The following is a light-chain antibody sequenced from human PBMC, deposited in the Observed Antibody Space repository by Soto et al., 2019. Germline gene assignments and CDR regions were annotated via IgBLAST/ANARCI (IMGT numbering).Light chain of an antibody. CDR3: QQYHNLWT. CDR2: RAS. Sequence: EIVMTQSPATLSVSPGERATLSCTASHYVYSNVAWFQQRPGQAPRLLIYRASTRATGTPARFSGSGSGTEFTLTITSLQSEDFALYYCQQYHNLWTCGQGTKVDIK. CDR1: HYVYSN. V-gene: IGKV3-15*01. J-gene: IGKJ1*01.